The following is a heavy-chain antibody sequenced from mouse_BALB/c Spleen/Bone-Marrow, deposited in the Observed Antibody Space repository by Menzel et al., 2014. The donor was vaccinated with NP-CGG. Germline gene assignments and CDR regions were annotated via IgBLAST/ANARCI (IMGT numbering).Heavy chain of an antibody. V-gene: IGHV3-8*02. CDR1: GDSITSGY. CDR2: ISYSGST. CDR3: AAYDGYSFDY. D-gene: IGHD1-2*01. J-gene: IGHJ2*01. Sequence: EVKLVESGPSLVKPSQTLSLTCSVTGDSITSGYWNWIRKFPGNKLEYMGYISYSGSTYYNPSLKSRISITRDTSKNQYYLQLNSVTTEDKSTDYCAAYDGYSFDYWGQGTTLTVSS.